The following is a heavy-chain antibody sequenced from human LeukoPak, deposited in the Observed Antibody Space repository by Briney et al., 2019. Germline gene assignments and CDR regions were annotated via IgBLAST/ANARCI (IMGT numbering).Heavy chain of an antibody. Sequence: SETLSLTCTVSCGSISSYYWSWIRQPPGKGLEWIGYIYYSGSTNYNPSLKRRVTISVDTAKNQFSLKLSSVTAADTAVYYCARVPTTVPWSDAFDIWGQGTMVTVSS. CDR3: ARVPTTVPWSDAFDI. CDR2: IYYSGST. D-gene: IGHD4-17*01. CDR1: CGSISSYY. J-gene: IGHJ3*02. V-gene: IGHV4-59*01.